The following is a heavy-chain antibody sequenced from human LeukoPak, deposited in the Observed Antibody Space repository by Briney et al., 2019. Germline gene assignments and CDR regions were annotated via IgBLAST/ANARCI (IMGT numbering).Heavy chain of an antibody. CDR2: IWYDGSNK. Sequence: PGGSLRLSCAASGFTFSSYGMHWVRQAPGKGLEWVAVIWYDGSNKYYADSVKGRFTISRDNSKNTLYLQMNSLRAEDTAVYYCARDFGPQQWLVRLDYWGQGTLVTVSS. CDR1: GFTFSSYG. J-gene: IGHJ4*02. V-gene: IGHV3-33*01. D-gene: IGHD6-19*01. CDR3: ARDFGPQQWLVRLDY.